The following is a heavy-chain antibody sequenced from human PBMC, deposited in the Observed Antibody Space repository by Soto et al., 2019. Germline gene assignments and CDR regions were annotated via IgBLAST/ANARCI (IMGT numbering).Heavy chain of an antibody. Sequence: SETLSLTCAVYGGSFSGYYWSWIRQPPGKGLEWIGEINHSGSTNYNPSLKSRVTISVDTSKNQFSLKLSSVTAADTAVYYCARGVAARPGGRFYMDVWGKGTTVTVS. CDR1: GGSFSGYY. CDR2: INHSGST. V-gene: IGHV4-34*01. CDR3: ARGVAARPGGRFYMDV. J-gene: IGHJ6*03. D-gene: IGHD6-6*01.